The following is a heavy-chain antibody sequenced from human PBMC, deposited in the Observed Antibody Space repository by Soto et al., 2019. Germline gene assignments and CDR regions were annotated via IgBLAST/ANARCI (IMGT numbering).Heavy chain of an antibody. CDR3: VSQGITVIAKAYVDY. Sequence: SETLSLTCTVSGGSVTNSSYYWGWIRQSPGKGLEWIGSVYYRGRSYSKSSVKSRVTIPVDTSKNQFSLNLNSVTASDTAVYVCVSQGITVIAKAYVDYWGPGALVP. CDR1: GGSVTNSSYY. V-gene: IGHV4-39*01. J-gene: IGHJ4*02. CDR2: VYYRGRS. D-gene: IGHD3-10*02.